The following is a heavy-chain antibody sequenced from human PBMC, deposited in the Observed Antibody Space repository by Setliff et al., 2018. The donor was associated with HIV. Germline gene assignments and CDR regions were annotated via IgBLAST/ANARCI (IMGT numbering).Heavy chain of an antibody. Sequence: KTSETLSLTCTVSGGYISGSSHYWGWIRQPPGKGLEWIGSISYSENIYYNPSLKSRVTISADTSKKQSSQKLSSVTAADTAVYYCARLRYYDILTGYAFDYWGQGTLVTVSS. CDR1: GGYISGSSHY. CDR3: ARLRYYDILTGYAFDY. CDR2: ISYSENI. D-gene: IGHD3-9*01. V-gene: IGHV4-39*01. J-gene: IGHJ4*02.